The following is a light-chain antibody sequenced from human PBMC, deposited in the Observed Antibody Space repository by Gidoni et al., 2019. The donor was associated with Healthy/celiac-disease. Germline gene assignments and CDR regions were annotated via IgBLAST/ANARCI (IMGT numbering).Light chain of an antibody. V-gene: IGKV3-15*01. Sequence: ELVMTQSPATLSVSPGERATLSCRASQSVSSNLAWYQQKPGQAPRLLIYGASTRATGIPARFSGSGSGTEFTHTISSLQSEDFAVYYCQQYNNWPPDTFGQGTKLEIK. J-gene: IGKJ2*01. CDR3: QQYNNWPPDT. CDR2: GAS. CDR1: QSVSSN.